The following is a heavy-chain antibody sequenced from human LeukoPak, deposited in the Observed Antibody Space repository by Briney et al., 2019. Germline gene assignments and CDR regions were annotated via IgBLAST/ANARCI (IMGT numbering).Heavy chain of an antibody. Sequence: PSETLSLTCTVSGGSISSYYWSWIRQPPGKGLEWIGYIYYSGSTNYNPSLKSRVTISVDTSKNQFSLKLSSVTAADTAVYYCARARPGIIAAAVDAFDIWGQGTMVTVSS. J-gene: IGHJ3*02. CDR3: ARARPGIIAAAVDAFDI. CDR2: IYYSGST. D-gene: IGHD6-13*01. CDR1: GGSISSYY. V-gene: IGHV4-59*01.